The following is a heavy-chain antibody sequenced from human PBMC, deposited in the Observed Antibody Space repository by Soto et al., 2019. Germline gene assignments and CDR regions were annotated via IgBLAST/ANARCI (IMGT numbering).Heavy chain of an antibody. J-gene: IGHJ6*02. Sequence: GGSLRLSCAASGFTFSNAWMSWVRQAPGKGLEWVGRIKSKTDGGTTDYAAPVKGRFTISRDDSKNTLYLQMNSLKTGDTAVYYCTTGPPYCSGGSCHYYYYGMDVWGQGTTVTISS. CDR2: IKSKTDGGTT. V-gene: IGHV3-15*01. D-gene: IGHD2-15*01. CDR3: TTGPPYCSGGSCHYYYYGMDV. CDR1: GFTFSNAW.